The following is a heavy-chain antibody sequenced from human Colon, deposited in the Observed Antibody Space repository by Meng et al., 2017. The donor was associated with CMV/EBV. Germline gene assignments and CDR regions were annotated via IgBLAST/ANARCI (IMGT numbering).Heavy chain of an antibody. CDR2: ISSSGSTI. CDR1: GFTFSDYY. J-gene: IGHJ4*02. D-gene: IGHD6-13*01. CDR3: ARAGRAAAAGTRLVDY. V-gene: IGHV3-11*04. Sequence: GSLRLSCAASGFTFSDYYMSWIRQAPGKGLEWVSYISSSGSTIYYADSVKGRFTISRDNAKNSLYLQMNSLRDEDTAVYYCARAGRAAAAGTRLVDYWGQGTLVTVSS.